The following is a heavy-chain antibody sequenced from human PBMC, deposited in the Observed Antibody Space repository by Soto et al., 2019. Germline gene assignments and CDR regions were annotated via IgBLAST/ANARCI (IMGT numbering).Heavy chain of an antibody. CDR2: ISYDGSNK. CDR3: AKDAGYSKPHY. CDR1: GFTFSSYG. J-gene: IGHJ4*02. D-gene: IGHD6-13*01. Sequence: QVQLVESGGGVVQPGRSLRLSCAASGFTFSSYGMHWVRQAPGKGLEWVAVISYDGSNKYYADSVKGRFTISRDNSKNTLYLQMNSLRAEDTAVYYCAKDAGYSKPHYWGQGTLVTVSS. V-gene: IGHV3-30*18.